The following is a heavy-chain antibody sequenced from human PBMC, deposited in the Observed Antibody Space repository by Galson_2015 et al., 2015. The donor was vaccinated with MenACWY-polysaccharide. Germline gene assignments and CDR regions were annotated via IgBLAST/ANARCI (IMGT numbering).Heavy chain of an antibody. D-gene: IGHD1-26*01. V-gene: IGHV3-7*01. CDR2: IKQEGSEK. J-gene: IGHJ4*02. CDR1: GFTFSSYL. Sequence: SLRLSCAASGFTFSSYLMSWVRQAPGKGLEWVANIKQEGSEKDYVDSVKGRFTISRDNAKNSLYLQMNSLRVEDTAVYYCAKEWDARMSSSLNLWGQGTLVIVSS. CDR3: AKEWDARMSSSLNL.